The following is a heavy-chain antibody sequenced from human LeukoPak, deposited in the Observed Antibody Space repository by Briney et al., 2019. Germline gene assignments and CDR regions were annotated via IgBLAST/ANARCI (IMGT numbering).Heavy chain of an antibody. V-gene: IGHV5-51*01. CDR2: IFPGDSDT. CDR1: GYSFTSYW. D-gene: IGHD3-10*01. CDR3: ARHSGTMVRGVTPLDY. J-gene: IGHJ4*02. Sequence: GESLKISCKGSGYSFTSYWIGWVRQMPGKGLEWMGIIFPGDSDTRYSPSLQGQVTISADKSTSTAYLQWSSLKASDNAIYYCARHSGTMVRGVTPLDYWGQGTLVTVSS.